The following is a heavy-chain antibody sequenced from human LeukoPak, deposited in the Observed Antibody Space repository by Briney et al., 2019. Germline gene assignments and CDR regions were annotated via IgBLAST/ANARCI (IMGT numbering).Heavy chain of an antibody. J-gene: IGHJ4*02. CDR1: GGSISSGGYS. CDR2: IYHSGST. V-gene: IGHV4-30-2*01. Sequence: PSETLSLTCAVSGGSISSGGYSWSWIRQPPGKGLEWIGYIYHSGSTYYNPSLKSRVTISVDRSKNQFSLKLSSVTAADTAVYYCARRSGRQFDYWGQGTLVTVSS. D-gene: IGHD3-10*01. CDR3: ARRSGRQFDY.